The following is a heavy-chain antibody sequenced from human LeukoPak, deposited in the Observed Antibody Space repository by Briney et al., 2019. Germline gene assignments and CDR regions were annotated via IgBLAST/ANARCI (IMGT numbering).Heavy chain of an antibody. CDR1: GFTFSSYW. CDR3: AREVAAAPFDY. Sequence: GGSLRLSCAASGFTFSSYWMHRVRQAPGKGLVWVSRINSDGSSTSYADSVKGRFTISRDNAKNTLYLQMNSLRAEDTAVYYCAREVAAAPFDYWGQGTLVTVSS. CDR2: INSDGSST. D-gene: IGHD6-13*01. V-gene: IGHV3-74*01. J-gene: IGHJ4*02.